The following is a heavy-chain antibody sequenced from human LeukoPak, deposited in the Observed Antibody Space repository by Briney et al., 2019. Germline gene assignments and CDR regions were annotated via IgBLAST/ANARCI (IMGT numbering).Heavy chain of an antibody. CDR3: GRDALVGYFSYYYMDV. V-gene: IGHV4-59*02. J-gene: IGHJ6*03. CDR2: ISNSGST. D-gene: IGHD2-15*01. CDR1: GGYVRSHY. Sequence: SETLTLPWSVCGGYVRSHYWTGIRKSTVKGLEWIGDISNSGSTSYNPSLKSRVTISIDTSKSQFSLKLSSVTAADTAVYYCGRDALVGYFSYYYMDVWGKGTTVTVSS.